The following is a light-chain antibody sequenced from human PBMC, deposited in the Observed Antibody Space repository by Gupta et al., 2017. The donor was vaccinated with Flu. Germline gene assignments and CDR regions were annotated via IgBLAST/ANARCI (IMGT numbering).Light chain of an antibody. Sequence: QSVLTQPPSASETPGQRVTISCSGSSSNIGSNTVNWYQQLPGTAPKLLIYSDNQRPSGVPDRFSGSKSGTSASLAISGLQSEDEADYHCAAWDDSLNGYVLGTGTKVTVL. J-gene: IGLJ1*01. CDR2: SDN. CDR1: SSNIGSNT. CDR3: AAWDDSLNGYV. V-gene: IGLV1-44*01.